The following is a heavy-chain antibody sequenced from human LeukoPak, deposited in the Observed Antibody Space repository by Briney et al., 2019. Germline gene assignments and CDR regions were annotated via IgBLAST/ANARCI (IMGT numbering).Heavy chain of an antibody. V-gene: IGHV4-31*03. D-gene: IGHD1-26*01. Sequence: SETLSLTCTVSGGSISSASYYWSWIRQHPGKGLEWIGYIYYSGSTSYNPSLKSRVTISVDTSKNQFSLKLSSMTAANTAVYYCARGLGAPPAFDIWGQGTMVTVSS. J-gene: IGHJ3*02. CDR1: GGSISSASYY. CDR2: IYYSGST. CDR3: ARGLGAPPAFDI.